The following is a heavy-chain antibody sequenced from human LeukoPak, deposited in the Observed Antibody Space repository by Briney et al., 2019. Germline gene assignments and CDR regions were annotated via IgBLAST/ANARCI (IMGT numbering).Heavy chain of an antibody. D-gene: IGHD2-2*02. V-gene: IGHV3-30-3*01. CDR1: GFTFSSYA. CDR2: ISYDGSNK. Sequence: PGRSLRLSCAASGFTFSSYAMHWVRQAPGKGLEWVAVISYDGSNKYYADSVKGRFTISRDNSKNTLYLQMNSLRAEDTAVYYCARDLPLYSYFDYWGQGTLVTVSS. CDR3: ARDLPLYSYFDY. J-gene: IGHJ4*02.